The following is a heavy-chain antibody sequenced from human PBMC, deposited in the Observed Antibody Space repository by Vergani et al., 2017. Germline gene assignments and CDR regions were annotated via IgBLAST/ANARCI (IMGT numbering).Heavy chain of an antibody. V-gene: IGHV1-2*02. D-gene: IGHD2-2*02. CDR2: INPNSGGT. CDR3: AREVDCSSTSCYTGGGMGFDP. Sequence: QVQLVQSGAEVKKPGASVKVSCKASGYTFTGYYMHWVRQAPGQGLEWMGWINPNSGGTNYAQKFQGRVTMTRDTSISTAYMELSRLRSDDTAVYYFAREVDCSSTSCYTGGGMGFDPWGQGTLVTVSS. CDR1: GYTFTGYY. J-gene: IGHJ5*02.